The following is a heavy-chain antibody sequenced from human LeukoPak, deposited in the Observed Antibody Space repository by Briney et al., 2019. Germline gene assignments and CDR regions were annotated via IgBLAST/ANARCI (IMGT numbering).Heavy chain of an antibody. CDR3: ARDSYGMDV. Sequence: GGSLRLSCAASGFTFSSYAKHWVRQASGKGLEWVAVISYDGSNKYYADSVKGRFTISRDNSKNTLYLQMNSLRAEDTAVYYCARDSYGMDVWGQGTTVTVSS. J-gene: IGHJ6*02. V-gene: IGHV3-30*04. CDR1: GFTFSSYA. CDR2: ISYDGSNK.